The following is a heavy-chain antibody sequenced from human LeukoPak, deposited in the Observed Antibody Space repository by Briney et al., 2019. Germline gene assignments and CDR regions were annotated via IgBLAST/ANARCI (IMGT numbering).Heavy chain of an antibody. J-gene: IGHJ5*02. CDR1: GYSISSGYY. CDR3: ARGRPRGRTWFDP. V-gene: IGHV4-38-2*02. Sequence: SETLSLTCTVSGYSISSGYYWGWIRQPPGKGLEWIGSIYHSGSTYYNPSLKSRVTISVDTSKNQFSLKLSSVTAADTAVYYCARGRPRGRTWFDPWGQGTLVTVSS. CDR2: IYHSGST.